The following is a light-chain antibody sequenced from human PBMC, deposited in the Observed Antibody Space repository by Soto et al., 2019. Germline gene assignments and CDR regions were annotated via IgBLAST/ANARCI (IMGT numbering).Light chain of an antibody. CDR3: QQSDSARLT. CDR2: AAS. CDR1: RSISSF. V-gene: IGKV1-39*01. J-gene: IGKJ4*01. Sequence: DIQMTQSPSSLSASVGDRVTITCRASRSISSFLNWYQQKPGKAPQLLIYAASSLQGGVPSRFSGSRSGTDFTLTISSLQPEDSATYYCQQSDSARLTFVGGTRVEVK.